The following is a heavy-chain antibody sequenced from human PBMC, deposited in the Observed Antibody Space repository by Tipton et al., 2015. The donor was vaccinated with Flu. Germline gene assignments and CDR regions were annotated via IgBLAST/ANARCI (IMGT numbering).Heavy chain of an antibody. J-gene: IGHJ3*02. CDR3: SSYYIRAFDI. CDR2: IYYSGNT. CDR1: GASINNYY. D-gene: IGHD3-10*01. Sequence: TLSLTCTVYGASINNYYWSWIRQPPGKGLEWIGYIYYSGNTNYNPSLKSRVTMSLDASKSHFSLKLSSVTAADTAMYYCSSYYIRAFDICGQGTMVTVSS. V-gene: IGHV4-59*01.